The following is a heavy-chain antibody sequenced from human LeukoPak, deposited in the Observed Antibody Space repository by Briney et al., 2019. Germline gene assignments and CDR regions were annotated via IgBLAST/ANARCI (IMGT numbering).Heavy chain of an antibody. D-gene: IGHD3-3*01. Sequence: SETLSLTCTVSGGSISSYYWSWIRQPPGKGLEWIGYIYYSGSTNYNPSLKSRVTISVDTSKNQFSLKLSSVTAADTAVYYCARKGVVNADAFDIWGQGIMVTVSS. CDR1: GGSISSYY. CDR3: ARKGVVNADAFDI. CDR2: IYYSGST. V-gene: IGHV4-59*08. J-gene: IGHJ3*02.